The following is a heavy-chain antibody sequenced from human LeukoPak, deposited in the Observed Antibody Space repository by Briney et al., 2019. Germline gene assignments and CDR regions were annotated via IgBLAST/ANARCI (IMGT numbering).Heavy chain of an antibody. CDR3: ARDFSYFRIHFDY. D-gene: IGHD3-9*01. CDR2: IKQDGSEK. J-gene: IGHJ4*02. V-gene: IGHV3-7*01. CDR1: GFTFSNYW. Sequence: GGSLRLSCAASGFTFSNYWMTWVRQAPGKGLEWVANIKQDGSEKFYVDSVKGRFSISRDNAKNSLYLQMDSLRAEDTAVYYCARDFSYFRIHFDYWGQGTLVTVSS.